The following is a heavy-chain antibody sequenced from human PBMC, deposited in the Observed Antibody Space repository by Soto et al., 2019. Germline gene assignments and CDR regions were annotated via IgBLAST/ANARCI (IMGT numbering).Heavy chain of an antibody. Sequence: SETLSLTCTVSGGSISSSSYYWGWIRQPPGKGLEWIGSIYYSGSTYYADSVKGRFTISRDNSKNTLYLQMNSLRADDTAVYYCASRRNPYGAYNYWGQGTLVTVSS. D-gene: IGHD4-17*01. J-gene: IGHJ4*02. CDR3: ASRRNPYGAYNY. V-gene: IGHV4-39*01. CDR1: GGSISSSSYY. CDR2: IYYSGST.